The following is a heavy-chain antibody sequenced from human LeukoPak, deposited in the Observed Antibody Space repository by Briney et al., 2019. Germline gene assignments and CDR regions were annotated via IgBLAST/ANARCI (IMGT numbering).Heavy chain of an antibody. V-gene: IGHV3-21*01. D-gene: IGHD3-10*01. J-gene: IGHJ2*01. Sequence: GGSLRLSCAASGFTFSSYSMNWVRQAPGKGLEWVSSISSSSSYIYYADSVKGRFTISRDNAKNSLYLQMNSLRAEDTAVYYCARLFDGSGSYPLDWYFDLWGRGTLVTVSS. CDR1: GFTFSSYS. CDR3: ARLFDGSGSYPLDWYFDL. CDR2: ISSSSSYI.